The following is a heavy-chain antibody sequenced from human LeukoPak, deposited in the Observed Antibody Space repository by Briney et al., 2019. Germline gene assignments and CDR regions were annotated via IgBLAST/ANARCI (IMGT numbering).Heavy chain of an antibody. CDR1: GFTFSNYG. J-gene: IGHJ4*02. V-gene: IGHV3-30*18. Sequence: PEGSLRLSCAASGFTFSNYGMHWVRQAPGKGLEWVAFISYDGSNEYYADSVKGRFTISRDSSKNTLYLQMNSLRAEDTAVYYCAKDIRGYSYGYVDYWGQGTLATVSS. D-gene: IGHD5-18*01. CDR2: ISYDGSNE. CDR3: AKDIRGYSYGYVDY.